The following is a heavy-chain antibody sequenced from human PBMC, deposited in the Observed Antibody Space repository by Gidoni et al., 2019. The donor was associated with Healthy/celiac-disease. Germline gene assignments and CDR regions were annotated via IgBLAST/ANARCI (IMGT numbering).Heavy chain of an antibody. CDR2: INPSGGST. Sequence: QVQLVQSGAEVKKPGASVKVSCKASGYTFTSYYMHWVRQAPGQGLEWMGIINPSGGSTSYAQKFQGRVTMTRDTSTSTVYMELSSLRSEDTAVYYCARGIPTYLPGFDAFDIWGQGTMVTVSS. CDR3: ARGIPTYLPGFDAFDI. D-gene: IGHD3-10*01. V-gene: IGHV1-46*01. CDR1: GYTFTSYY. J-gene: IGHJ3*02.